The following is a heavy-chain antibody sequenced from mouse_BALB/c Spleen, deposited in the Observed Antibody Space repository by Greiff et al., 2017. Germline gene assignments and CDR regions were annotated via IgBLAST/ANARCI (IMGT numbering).Heavy chain of an antibody. V-gene: IGHV14-4*02. CDR3: NAGYGKEDYAMDY. CDR2: IDPENGDT. J-gene: IGHJ4*01. Sequence: EVQLQQSGAELVRSGASVKLSCTASGFNIKDYYMHWVKQRPEQGLEWIGWIDPENGDTEYAPKFQGKATMTADTSSNTAYLQLSSLTSEDTAVYYCNAGYGKEDYAMDYWGQGTSVTVSS. D-gene: IGHD2-1*01. CDR1: GFNIKDYY.